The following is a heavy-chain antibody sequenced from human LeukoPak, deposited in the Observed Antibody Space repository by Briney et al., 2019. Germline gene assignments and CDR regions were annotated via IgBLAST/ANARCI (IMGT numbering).Heavy chain of an antibody. V-gene: IGHV1-2*02. CDR3: ARAGIWDYSDSSGYHNAAFDI. Sequence: ASVKVSCNASGYTFTDYYMHWVRQAPGQGLEWMGWINPNIGGTNYAQKFQGRVTMTRDTSISTAYMELSRLRSDETPVYYCARAGIWDYSDSSGYHNAAFDIWGQGTMVTVSS. CDR1: GYTFTDYY. CDR2: INPNIGGT. J-gene: IGHJ3*02. D-gene: IGHD3-22*01.